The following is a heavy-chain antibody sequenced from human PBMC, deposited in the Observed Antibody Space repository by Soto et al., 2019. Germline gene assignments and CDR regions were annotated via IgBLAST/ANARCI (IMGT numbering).Heavy chain of an antibody. V-gene: IGHV3-21*01. CDR2: ISSSSSYI. CDR1: GFTFSSYS. Sequence: GGSLRLSCAASGFTFSSYSMNWVRQAPGKGLEWVSSISSSSSYIYYADSVKGRFTISRDNAKNSLYLQMNSLRAEDTAVYYCASSLALYCSGGSCYRDYWRQGTLVTVSS. J-gene: IGHJ4*02. D-gene: IGHD2-15*01. CDR3: ASSLALYCSGGSCYRDY.